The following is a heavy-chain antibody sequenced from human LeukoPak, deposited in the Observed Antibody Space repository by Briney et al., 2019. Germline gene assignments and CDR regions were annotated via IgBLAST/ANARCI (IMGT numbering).Heavy chain of an antibody. V-gene: IGHV1-69*13. CDR1: GGTFNSYA. J-gene: IGHJ6*03. Sequence: GASVKVSCKASGGTFNSYAISWVRQAPGQGLEWMGGIIPIFGTANYAQKFQGRVTITADESTSTAYMELSSLRSEDTAVYYCARGTTYSGSHDYYYYMDVWGKGTTVTISS. CDR3: ARGTTYSGSHDYYYYMDV. D-gene: IGHD1-26*01. CDR2: IIPIFGTA.